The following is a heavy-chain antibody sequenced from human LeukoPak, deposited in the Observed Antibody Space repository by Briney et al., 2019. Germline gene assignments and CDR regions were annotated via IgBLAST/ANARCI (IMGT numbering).Heavy chain of an antibody. J-gene: IGHJ4*02. CDR1: GFTFSNAW. CDR2: IQYGGSSQ. D-gene: IGHD5-24*01. Sequence: PGGSLRLSCAASGFTFSNAWMSWVRHAPGKGLEWVTFIQYGGSSQYYADSVKGRFTISRDNSKNTLYLQMNSLRIEDTAVYYCAKDGRDGYNGPKDCWGQGTLVTVSS. CDR3: AKDGRDGYNGPKDC. V-gene: IGHV3-30*02.